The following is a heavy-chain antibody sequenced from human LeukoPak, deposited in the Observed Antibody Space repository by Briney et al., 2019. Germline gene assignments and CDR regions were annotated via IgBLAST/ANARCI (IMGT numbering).Heavy chain of an antibody. CDR3: ARQTAKNVDTARFDS. V-gene: IGHV4-59*08. J-gene: IGHJ4*02. D-gene: IGHD5-18*01. Sequence: SETLSLTCAISGGSINNYYWSWIRQPPGKGLEWIGYIYYSGTTNYSPSLNSRVNISLDTAKNQFSLRLSSVTAADTAVYYCARQTAKNVDTARFDSWGQGTLVTVSS. CDR2: IYYSGTT. CDR1: GGSINNYY.